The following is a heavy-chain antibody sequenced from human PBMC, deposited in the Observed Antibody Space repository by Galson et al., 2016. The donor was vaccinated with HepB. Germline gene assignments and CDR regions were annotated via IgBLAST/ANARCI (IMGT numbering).Heavy chain of an antibody. V-gene: IGHV3-21*01. J-gene: IGHJ4*02. Sequence: SLRLSCAASGFTFSDYTMNWVRQAPGKGLEWVSSISSHSSNVYYGDSVRGRFTISRDNAKNSLYLQMNSLRAEDTAVYYCARDASDFDFYDYVWGTYRSLPDYWGQGTLVTVSS. CDR3: ARDASDFDFYDYVWGTYRSLPDY. D-gene: IGHD3-16*02. CDR1: GFTFSDYT. CDR2: ISSHSSNV.